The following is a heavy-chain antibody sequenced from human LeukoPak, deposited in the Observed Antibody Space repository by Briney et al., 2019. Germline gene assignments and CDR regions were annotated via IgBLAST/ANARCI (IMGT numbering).Heavy chain of an antibody. CDR2: INPDGITT. J-gene: IGHJ6*02. V-gene: IGHV3-74*01. CDR3: ARDYYYGMDV. CDR1: GFTFSIYG. Sequence: PGRSPRLSCAASGFTFSIYGMHWVRQAPGKGLEWVSRINPDGITTTCADSVKGRFTISRDNAKNTLFLQMNSLRAEDTAVYYCARDYYYGMDVWGQGTTITVSS.